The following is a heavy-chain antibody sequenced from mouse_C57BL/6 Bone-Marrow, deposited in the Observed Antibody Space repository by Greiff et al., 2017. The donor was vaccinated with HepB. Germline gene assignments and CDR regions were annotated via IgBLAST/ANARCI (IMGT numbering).Heavy chain of an antibody. CDR1: GFTFSSYA. V-gene: IGHV5-4*01. Sequence: DVQLVESGGGLVKPGGSLKLSCAASGFTFSSYAMSWVRQTPEKRLEWVATISDGGSYTYYPDNVKGRFTISRDNAKNNLYLQMSHLKSEDTAMYYCARVPITTWYFDVWGTGTTVTVSS. D-gene: IGHD1-1*01. J-gene: IGHJ1*03. CDR2: ISDGGSYT. CDR3: ARVPITTWYFDV.